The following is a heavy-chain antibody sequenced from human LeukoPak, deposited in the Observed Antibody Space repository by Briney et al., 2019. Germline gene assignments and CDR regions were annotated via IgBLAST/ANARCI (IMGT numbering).Heavy chain of an antibody. CDR1: GGSISSYY. CDR2: FYYSGST. J-gene: IGHJ3*02. CDR3: ARDFRDLYCSSTSCYGPPDAFDI. Sequence: SETLSLTCTVSGGSISSYYWSWIRQPPGKGLEWIGYFYYSGSTNYNPSLKNRVTISVDTSKNQFSLKLSSVTAADTAVYYCARDFRDLYCSSTSCYGPPDAFDIWGQGTMVTVSS. V-gene: IGHV4-59*01. D-gene: IGHD2-2*01.